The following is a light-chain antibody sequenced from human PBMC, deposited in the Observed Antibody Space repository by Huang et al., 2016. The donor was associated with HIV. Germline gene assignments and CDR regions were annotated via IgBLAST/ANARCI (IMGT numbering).Light chain of an antibody. V-gene: IGKV1-6*01. J-gene: IGKJ1*01. CDR2: TAS. CDR3: LQDYTYPWT. Sequence: AIQMTQSPASLSASVGDRVTITCRASQDIGNDLGWYQQRLGKAPKLLVSTASHVQSGVPSRFTGSGSGTHFTLTISGLQPEDFATYYCLQDYTYPWT. CDR1: QDIGND.